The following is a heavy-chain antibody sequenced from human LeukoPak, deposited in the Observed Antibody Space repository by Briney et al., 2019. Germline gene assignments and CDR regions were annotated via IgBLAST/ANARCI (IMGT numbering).Heavy chain of an antibody. CDR3: ARDSRQGPFDY. V-gene: IGHV4-59*12. J-gene: IGHJ4*02. CDR2: IYYSGST. CDR1: GGSISSYY. Sequence: SETLSLTCTVSGGSISSYYWSWIRQPPGKGLEWIGYIYYSGSTNYNPSLKSRVTISVDTSKNQFSLKLSSVTAADTAVYYCARDSRQGPFDYWGQGTLVTVSS.